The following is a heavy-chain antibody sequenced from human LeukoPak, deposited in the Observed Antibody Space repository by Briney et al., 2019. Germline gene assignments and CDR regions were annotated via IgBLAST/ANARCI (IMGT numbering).Heavy chain of an antibody. CDR2: IYYDGGIQ. V-gene: IGHV3-30*02. CDR1: GFTFNKYG. Sequence: GGSLRLSCATSGFTFNKYGMHWVRQAPGKGLEWVSFIYYDGGIQHYADAVKGRFTISRDNSKNTLYLQMNSLRAEDTAVYYCAKNRGCSSTSCIGEYFQHWGQGTLVTVSS. J-gene: IGHJ1*01. D-gene: IGHD2-2*01. CDR3: AKNRGCSSTSCIGEYFQH.